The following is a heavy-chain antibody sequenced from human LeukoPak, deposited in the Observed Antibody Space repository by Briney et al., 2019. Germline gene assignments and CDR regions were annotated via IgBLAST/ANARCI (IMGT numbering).Heavy chain of an antibody. CDR3: SRRTTGGEIYFDN. CDR1: GDSISSSSFY. V-gene: IGHV4-39*01. D-gene: IGHD3-16*01. CDR2: FYYSRST. Sequence: SETLSLTCTVSGDSISSSSFYWGWIRQPPGKGLEWIGSFYYSRSTYYNPSLKSRVTISVDTSKNQFSLKLSTVTAADTAVDYCSRRTTGGEIYFDNWGQGTLVTVSS. J-gene: IGHJ4*02.